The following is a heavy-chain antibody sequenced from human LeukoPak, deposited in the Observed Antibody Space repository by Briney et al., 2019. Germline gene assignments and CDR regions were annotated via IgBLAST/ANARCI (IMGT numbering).Heavy chain of an antibody. CDR1: GFTFSSYG. J-gene: IGHJ4*02. V-gene: IGHV3-30*02. CDR2: IRYDGSNK. CDR3: ANIAVAGLLHFDY. Sequence: GGSLRLSCAASGFTFSSYGMHWVRQAPGKGLEWVAFIRYDGSNKYYADSVKGRFTISRDNSKNTLYLQMNSLRAEDTAVYYCANIAVAGLLHFDYWGQGTLVTVSS. D-gene: IGHD6-19*01.